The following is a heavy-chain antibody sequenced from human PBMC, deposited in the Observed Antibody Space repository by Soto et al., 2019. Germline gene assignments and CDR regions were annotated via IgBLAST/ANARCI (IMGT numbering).Heavy chain of an antibody. J-gene: IGHJ4*02. Sequence: EVQLLESGGGLVQPGGSLRLSCAASGFTFSSYAMSWVRQAPGKGLEWVSAISGSGGSTYYADSVKGRFTIYRDNAKNSLYLQMNSLRAEDTAVYYCVRGSRDYYDSSGFEYWGQGTLVTVSS. CDR2: ISGSGGST. CDR3: VRGSRDYYDSSGFEY. V-gene: IGHV3-23*01. CDR1: GFTFSSYA. D-gene: IGHD3-22*01.